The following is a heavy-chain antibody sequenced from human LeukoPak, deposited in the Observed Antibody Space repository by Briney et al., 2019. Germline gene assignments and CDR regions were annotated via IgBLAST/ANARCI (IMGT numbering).Heavy chain of an antibody. CDR2: ISYDGSNK. CDR1: GFTFSSYA. Sequence: GRSLRLSCAASGFTFSSYAMHWVRQAPGKGLEWVAVISYDGSNKYYADSVKGRFTISRDNSKNTLYLQMNSLRAEDTAVYYCASPQDTAMVTSLDYWGQGTLVTVSS. V-gene: IGHV3-30-3*01. D-gene: IGHD5-18*01. CDR3: ASPQDTAMVTSLDY. J-gene: IGHJ4*02.